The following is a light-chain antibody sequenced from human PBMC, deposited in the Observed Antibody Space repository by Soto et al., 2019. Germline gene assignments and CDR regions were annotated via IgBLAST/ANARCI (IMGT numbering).Light chain of an antibody. V-gene: IGKV1-17*01. J-gene: IGKJ1*01. CDR2: DAS. CDR3: LQHDTCSRR. CDR1: QAIRNT. Sequence: DIQMTQSPSSLFASVGDRVTITCRSSQAIRNTLGWYQQKPGKAPKRLIFDASSLQSGVPSRFSGSGSETEFTPTISSLQLEDCETYACLQHDTCSRRLGQGTKVDI.